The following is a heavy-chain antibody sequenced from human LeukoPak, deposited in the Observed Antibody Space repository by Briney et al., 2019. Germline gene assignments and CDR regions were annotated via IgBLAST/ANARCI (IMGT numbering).Heavy chain of an antibody. J-gene: IGHJ6*03. CDR1: GGSISSYY. CDR3: ARTTEGHCSGGSCYYYYYYMDV. Sequence: PSETLSLTCTVSGGSISSYYWSWIRQPPGKGLEWIGYIYYSGSTNYNPSLKSRVTISVDTSKNQFSLKLSSVTAADTAVYYCARTTEGHCSGGSCYYYYYYMDVWGKGTTVTVSS. D-gene: IGHD2-15*01. V-gene: IGHV4-59*01. CDR2: IYYSGST.